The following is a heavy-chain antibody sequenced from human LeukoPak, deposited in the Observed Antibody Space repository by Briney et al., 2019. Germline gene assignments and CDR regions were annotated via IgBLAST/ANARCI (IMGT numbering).Heavy chain of an antibody. V-gene: IGHV4-59*08. CDR3: ASAYCSSTSCYAGDLDY. J-gene: IGHJ4*02. D-gene: IGHD2-2*01. CDR1: GGSISSYY. CDR2: IYYSGST. Sequence: SETLSLTCTVSGGSISSYYWSWIRQPPGKGLEWIGYIYYSGSTNYNPSLKSRVTISVDTSKNQFSLKLSSVTAADTAVYYCASAYCSSTSCYAGDLDYWGQGTLVTVSS.